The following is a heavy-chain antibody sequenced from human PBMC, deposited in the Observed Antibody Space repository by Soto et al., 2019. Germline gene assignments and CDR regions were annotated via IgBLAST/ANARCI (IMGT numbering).Heavy chain of an antibody. D-gene: IGHD3-9*01. V-gene: IGHV1-8*01. CDR3: ARGYYDILTGPEYYFDY. J-gene: IGHJ4*02. Sequence: QVQLVQSGAEVKKPGASVKVSCKASGYTFTSYDINWVRQATGQGLEWMGWMNPNSGNTGYAQKFQGRVTMNRNTSISTAYMELSSLRSEDTAVYYCARGYYDILTGPEYYFDYWGQGTLVTVSS. CDR2: MNPNSGNT. CDR1: GYTFTSYD.